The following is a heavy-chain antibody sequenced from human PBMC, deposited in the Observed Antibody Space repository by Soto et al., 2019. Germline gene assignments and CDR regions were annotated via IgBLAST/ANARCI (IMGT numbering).Heavy chain of an antibody. CDR2: ILCGGGTGVT. V-gene: IGHV4-39*01. Sequence: PSETLSLTCTVSGDSFSTSNYYWGRIRQPPGKGLEWIGNILCGGGTGVTYYNPSLKSRVIISVDTSKNQFSLKLRSITAADTAFYFCARRGGGDSLFDSWGQGKLVTVSS. CDR1: GDSFSTSNYY. CDR3: ARRGGGDSLFDS. J-gene: IGHJ4*02. D-gene: IGHD4-17*01.